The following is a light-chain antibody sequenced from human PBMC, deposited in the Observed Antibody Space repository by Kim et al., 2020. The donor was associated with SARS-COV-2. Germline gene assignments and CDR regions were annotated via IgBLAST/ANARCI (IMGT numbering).Light chain of an antibody. V-gene: IGKV1-39*01. J-gene: IGKJ2*01. CDR2: AAF. Sequence: SASVEDRVTITCRASRNINTYLNWYQQAPGKVPKLLIYAAFRLESGVPSRFRGSGSGTDFSLTITSLQPEDFATYYCHQSYISPYTFGQGTKLEI. CDR1: RNINTY. CDR3: HQSYISPYT.